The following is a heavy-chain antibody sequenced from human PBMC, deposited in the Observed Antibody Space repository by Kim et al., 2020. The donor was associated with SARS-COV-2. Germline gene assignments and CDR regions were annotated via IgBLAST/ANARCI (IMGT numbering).Heavy chain of an antibody. CDR1: GGSISSYY. V-gene: IGHV4-59*08. CDR2: IYYSGST. Sequence: SETLSLTCTVSGGSISSYYWSWIRQPPGKGLEWIGYIYYSGSTNYNPSLKSRVTISVDTSKNQFSLKLSSVTAADAAVYYCARRAHSSSWYFGSWFDPWGQGTLVTVSS. J-gene: IGHJ5*02. CDR3: ARRAHSSSWYFGSWFDP. D-gene: IGHD6-13*01.